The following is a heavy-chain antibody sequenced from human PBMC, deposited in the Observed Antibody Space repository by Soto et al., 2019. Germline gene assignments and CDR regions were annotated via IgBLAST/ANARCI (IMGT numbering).Heavy chain of an antibody. Sequence: SSVKVSCKASGYTFTSYYMHWVRQAPGQGLEWMGIINPSGGSTSYAQKFQGRVTMTRDTSTSTVYMERSSIRSEDKAVYSCETDLGSPNYLCYDFWSGYSQHYYYYGMDVWGQGTTVTVSS. CDR3: ETDLGSPNYLCYDFWSGYSQHYYYYGMDV. J-gene: IGHJ6*02. V-gene: IGHV1-46*01. D-gene: IGHD3-3*01. CDR2: INPSGGST. CDR1: GYTFTSYY.